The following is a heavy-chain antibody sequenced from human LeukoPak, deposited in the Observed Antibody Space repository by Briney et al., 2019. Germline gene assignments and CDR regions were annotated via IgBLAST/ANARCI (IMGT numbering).Heavy chain of an antibody. J-gene: IGHJ5*02. CDR2: IYTSGST. CDR3: ARAMVRGVISWFDP. D-gene: IGHD3-10*01. Sequence: SETLSLTCTVSGGSISSYYWSWIRQPAGKGLEWIGRIYTSGSTNYNPSLKSRVTISVDTSKNQFSLKLSSVTAADTAVYYCARAMVRGVISWFDPWGQGTLVTVSS. CDR1: GGSISSYY. V-gene: IGHV4-4*07.